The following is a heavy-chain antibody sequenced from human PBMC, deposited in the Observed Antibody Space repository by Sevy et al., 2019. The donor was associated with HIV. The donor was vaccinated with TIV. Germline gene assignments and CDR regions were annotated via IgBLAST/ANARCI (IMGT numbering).Heavy chain of an antibody. Sequence: ASVKVSCKASGGTFSSYAISWVRQAPGQGLEWMGGIIPIFGTANYAQKFQGRVTITADESTSTAYMELSSLRFEDTAVYYCARARYYYDSSGYAFDIWGQGTMVTVSS. CDR1: GGTFSSYA. J-gene: IGHJ3*02. V-gene: IGHV1-69*13. D-gene: IGHD3-22*01. CDR3: ARARYYYDSSGYAFDI. CDR2: IIPIFGTA.